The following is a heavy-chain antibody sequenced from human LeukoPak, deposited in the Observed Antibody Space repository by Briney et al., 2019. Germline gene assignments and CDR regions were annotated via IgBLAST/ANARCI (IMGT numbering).Heavy chain of an antibody. CDR2: IKSKTDGGTT. D-gene: IGHD5-12*01. Sequence: GGSLRLSCAASGFAFSNAWMSWVRQAPGKGLEWVGRIKSKTDGGTTDYAAPVKGRFTISRDDSKNTLYLQMNSLETEDTAVYYCITGGYGGQFDYWGQGTLVTVSS. CDR3: ITGGYGGQFDY. CDR1: GFAFSNAW. J-gene: IGHJ4*02. V-gene: IGHV3-15*01.